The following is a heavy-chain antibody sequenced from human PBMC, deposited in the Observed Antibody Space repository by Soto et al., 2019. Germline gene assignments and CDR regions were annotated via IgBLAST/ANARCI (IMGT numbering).Heavy chain of an antibody. CDR1: GYTFTNYY. J-gene: IGHJ5*02. D-gene: IGHD3-10*01. V-gene: IGHV1-2*02. Sequence: ASVKVSCRASGYTFTNYYMHWVRQAPGQGLEWMGWMNPRSGGTKYAQAFQDRVTMTRDASISTSYMEVNSLRHGDTAVYFCARTDDSTYYPLDLWGPGTLVTFCS. CDR2: MNPRSGGT. CDR3: ARTDDSTYYPLDL.